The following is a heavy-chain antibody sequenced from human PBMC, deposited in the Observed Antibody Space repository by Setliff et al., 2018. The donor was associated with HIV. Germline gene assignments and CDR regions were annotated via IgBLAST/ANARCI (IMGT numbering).Heavy chain of an antibody. Sequence: PSETLSLTCAVYGGSFSGYHWSWIRQSPGKGLEWIGEIDHSGSTDDNPSLKSRVTISVDTSKNQFSLKLSSVTAADTAVYYCARGRGSYWGQGTLVTVSS. J-gene: IGHJ4*02. D-gene: IGHD1-26*01. CDR1: GGSFSGYH. V-gene: IGHV4-34*01. CDR2: IDHSGST. CDR3: ARGRGSY.